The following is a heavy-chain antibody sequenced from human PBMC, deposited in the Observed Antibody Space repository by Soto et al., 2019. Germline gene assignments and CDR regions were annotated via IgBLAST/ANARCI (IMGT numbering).Heavy chain of an antibody. V-gene: IGHV4-59*01. J-gene: IGHJ6*02. CDR3: AREPADYYYGMDV. CDR2: IYYSGST. Sequence: SETLSLTCTVPGGSISGYYWRWVRQPPGTGLEWIGSIYYSGSTSYNPSLKSRVSMSVDTSKNQFSLKLSSVTAADTAVYYCAREPADYYYGMDVWGQGTTVTVSS. CDR1: GGSISGYY.